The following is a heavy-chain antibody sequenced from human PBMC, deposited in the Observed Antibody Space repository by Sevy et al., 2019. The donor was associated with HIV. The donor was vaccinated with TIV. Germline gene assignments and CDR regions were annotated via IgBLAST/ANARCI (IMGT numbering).Heavy chain of an antibody. Sequence: GGSLRLSCAASGFTFSSYAMHWVRQAPGKGLEWVAVISYDGSNKYYADSVKGRFTISRDNSKSTLYLQMNSLRAEDTAVYYCARDQHDYGGNLRTGWFDPWGQETLVTVSS. V-gene: IGHV3-30-3*01. CDR3: ARDQHDYGGNLRTGWFDP. CDR2: ISYDGSNK. J-gene: IGHJ5*02. D-gene: IGHD4-17*01. CDR1: GFTFSSYA.